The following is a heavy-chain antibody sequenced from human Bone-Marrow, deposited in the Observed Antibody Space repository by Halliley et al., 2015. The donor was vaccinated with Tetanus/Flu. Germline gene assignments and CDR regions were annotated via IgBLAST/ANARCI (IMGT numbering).Heavy chain of an antibody. D-gene: IGHD1-26*01. Sequence: CAAAGFTFSTFGIHWVRQAPGKGLEWVAIISYDGSRKYYADSVKGRYTIARDNSKNTLYLQMNSLRADDTAIYYCARGAYGLVGATPYFYGMDVWGQGTTVTVSS. CDR3: ARGAYGLVGATPYFYGMDV. CDR1: GFTFSTFG. J-gene: IGHJ6*02. V-gene: IGHV3-30*03. CDR2: ISYDGSRK.